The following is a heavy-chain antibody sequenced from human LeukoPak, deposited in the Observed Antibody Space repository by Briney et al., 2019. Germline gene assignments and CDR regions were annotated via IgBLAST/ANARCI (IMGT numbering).Heavy chain of an antibody. CDR2: INYSGNT. V-gene: IGHV4-39*07. Sequence: SETLSLTCSVSGGSISSSGYYWVWVRQPPGKGLEWIGSINYSGNTYYNPSLKSRVTMSVDTSKNQFSLKLSSVTAADTALYYCARLWIVAGNXFDNWGXXXLVTVSS. CDR3: ARLWIVAGNXFDN. D-gene: IGHD6-19*01. CDR1: GGSISSSGYY. J-gene: IGHJ4*02.